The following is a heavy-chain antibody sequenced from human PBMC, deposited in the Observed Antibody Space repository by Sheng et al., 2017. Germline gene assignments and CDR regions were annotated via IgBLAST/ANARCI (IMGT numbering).Heavy chain of an antibody. CDR1: GYTFTSYG. D-gene: IGHD2-8*02. CDR2: ISAYNGNT. CDR3: XRDRSCGTSPDWWYGMDV. Sequence: QVQLVQSGAEVKKPGASVKVSCKASGYTFTSYGISWVRQAPGQGLEWMGWISAYNGNTNYAQKLQGRVTMTTDTSTSTAYMELRSLRSDDTAVYYCXRDRSCGTSPDWWYGMDVWGQGTRSPSP. J-gene: IGHJ6*02. V-gene: IGHV1-18*01.